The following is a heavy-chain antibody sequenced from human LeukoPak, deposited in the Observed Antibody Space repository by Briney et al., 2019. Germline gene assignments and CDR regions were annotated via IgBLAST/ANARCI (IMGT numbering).Heavy chain of an antibody. Sequence: SSETLSLTCTVSGGSISSSSYYWGWIRQPPGKGLEWIGSIYYSGSTYYNPSLKSRVTISVDTSKNQFSLKLSSVTAADTAVYYCARRRSGRIDYWGQGTLVTVSS. CDR1: GGSISSSSYY. V-gene: IGHV4-39*07. CDR3: ARRRSGRIDY. J-gene: IGHJ4*02. CDR2: IYYSGST. D-gene: IGHD3-10*01.